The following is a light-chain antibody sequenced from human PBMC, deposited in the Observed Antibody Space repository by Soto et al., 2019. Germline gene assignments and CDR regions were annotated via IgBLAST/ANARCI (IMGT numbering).Light chain of an antibody. J-gene: IGKJ4*01. V-gene: IGKV3-11*01. CDR1: QSVSGS. Sequence: IVLTQSPATLSLSPGERATLSCRASQSVSGSLAWYQQKPGQSPRLLIYSSSNRATGIPARFSGSGSGTNFTLTISSLEPEDFAVYYCQHRHNWPLTFGGGTKVDIK. CDR2: SSS. CDR3: QHRHNWPLT.